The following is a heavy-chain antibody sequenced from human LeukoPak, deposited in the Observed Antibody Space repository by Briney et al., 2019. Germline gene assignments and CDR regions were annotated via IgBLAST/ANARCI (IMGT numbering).Heavy chain of an antibody. D-gene: IGHD1-26*01. CDR1: GGTFSSYA. V-gene: IGHV1-69*05. CDR2: IIAIFGTA. J-gene: IGHJ3*02. CDR3: ARRVPRYQNDDAFDI. Sequence: ASVKVSCKASGGTFSSYAISWVRQAPGQGLEWMGRIIAIFGTANYAQKFQGRVTITTDESTSTAYKELSSLRSEDTAVYYCARRVPRYQNDDAFDIWGQGTMVTVSS.